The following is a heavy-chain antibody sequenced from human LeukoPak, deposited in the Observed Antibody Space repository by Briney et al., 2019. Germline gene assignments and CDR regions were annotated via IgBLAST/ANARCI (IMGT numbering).Heavy chain of an antibody. Sequence: PSETLSLTCTVSGGSISSDYYYWGWIRQPPGKGLEWIGNIYYSGSTYYNPSLKSRVTISVDTSKNQFSLELSSVTAADTALYYCVLIAAARKWFDPWGQGTLVTVSS. V-gene: IGHV4-39*01. CDR3: VLIAAARKWFDP. D-gene: IGHD6-13*01. CDR2: IYYSGST. J-gene: IGHJ5*02. CDR1: GGSISSDYYY.